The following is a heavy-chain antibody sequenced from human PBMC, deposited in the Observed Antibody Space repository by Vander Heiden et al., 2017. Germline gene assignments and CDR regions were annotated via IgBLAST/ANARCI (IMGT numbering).Heavy chain of an antibody. V-gene: IGHV3-33*01. CDR1: GFTFSSYG. CDR3: AGEEASSGLYFDY. Sequence: QVQLVESGGGVVQPGRSLRLSCAASGFTFSSYGMHWVRPAPGRGLGWVAVIWYGGSKTTYADAVKGRFTISRDNSKNTLYLQMNSLRAEDTAVYYCAGEEASSGLYFDYWGQGTLVTVSS. J-gene: IGHJ4*02. D-gene: IGHD6-19*01. CDR2: IWYGGSKT.